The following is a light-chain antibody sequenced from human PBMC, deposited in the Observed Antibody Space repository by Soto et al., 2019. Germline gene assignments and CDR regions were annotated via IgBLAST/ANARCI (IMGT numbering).Light chain of an antibody. CDR3: QQYNGYSRR. CDR2: DAS. CDR1: QSIDRW. Sequence: DIQMTQSPSTLSASVGDRVTITCRASQSIDRWLAWYQQKPGKAPNLLIYDASTLESGVPSRFIASGSGTEFSLTIASLQPNDFATYYCQQYNGYSRRFGQGTKVGIK. V-gene: IGKV1-5*01. J-gene: IGKJ1*01.